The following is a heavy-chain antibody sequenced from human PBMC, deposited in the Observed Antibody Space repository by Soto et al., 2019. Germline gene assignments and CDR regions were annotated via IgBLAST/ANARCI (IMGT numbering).Heavy chain of an antibody. CDR2: IYYSGSS. CDR3: ARMGDDFWSGYSGFDS. V-gene: IGHV4-59*08. D-gene: IGHD3-3*01. Sequence: QVQLQESGPGLVKPSETLSLTCAVSGGSINDSYWSWIRQPPGGGLEWIGYIYYSGSSNYNPSLKSRVSMSLVTSKTQFSLNLSSVTAADTAVYYCARMGDDFWSGYSGFDSWGQGTLVTVSS. CDR1: GGSINDSY. J-gene: IGHJ4*02.